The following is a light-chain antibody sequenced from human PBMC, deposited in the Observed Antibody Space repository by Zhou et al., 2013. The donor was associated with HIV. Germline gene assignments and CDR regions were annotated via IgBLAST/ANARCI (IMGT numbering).Light chain of an antibody. CDR1: QSVSSNY. CDR2: GAS. V-gene: IGKV3-20*01. CDR3: QQYGSSPPWT. Sequence: EIVLTQSPGTLSLSPGERATLSCRASQSVSSNYLAWYQQEPGQAPRLLTYGASSRATGIPDRFRGSGSGTDFTLTIRRLEPEDFAVYYCQQYGSSPPWTFGQGTKVEIK. J-gene: IGKJ1*01.